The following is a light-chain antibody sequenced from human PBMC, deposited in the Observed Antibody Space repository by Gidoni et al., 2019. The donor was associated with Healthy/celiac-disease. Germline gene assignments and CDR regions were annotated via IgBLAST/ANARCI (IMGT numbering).Light chain of an antibody. V-gene: IGLV1-40*01. Sequence: QSVLPQPPSVSGAPGQTVTITCTGSSSNIRAGYDVHWYQQLPETAPKLLIYGNSNRPSGVPDRFSDSKSGTSAYLDITGLQAEDEADYYCQSYDSSRSVRDHVVFGGGTKLTVL. J-gene: IGLJ2*01. CDR3: QSYDSSRSVRDHVV. CDR2: GNS. CDR1: SSNIRAGYD.